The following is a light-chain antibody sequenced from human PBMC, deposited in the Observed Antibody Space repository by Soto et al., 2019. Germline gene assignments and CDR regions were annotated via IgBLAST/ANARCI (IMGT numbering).Light chain of an antibody. J-gene: IGKJ2*01. CDR3: QQYGSSYT. CDR1: QSVSSSY. Sequence: EIVLTQSPATLSLSPGEIATLSCGASQSVSSSYLAWYQQKPGLAPRLLISDASSRATGIPDRFSGSGSGTDFTLTISRLGPEDVAVYYCQQYGSSYTFGQGTKLEIK. V-gene: IGKV3D-20*01. CDR2: DAS.